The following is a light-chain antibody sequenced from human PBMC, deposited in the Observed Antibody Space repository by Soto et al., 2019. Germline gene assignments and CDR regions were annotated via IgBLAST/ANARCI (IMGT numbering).Light chain of an antibody. CDR2: DAS. J-gene: IGKJ4*01. Sequence: GDRVTITCWASQNVNNWLAWYQHKPGKAPQLLIYDASSLESGVPSRFSGSGAGTEFTLTISSLQPDDFATYYCQQRSDWPLTFGGGTKVDI. CDR1: QNVNNW. V-gene: IGKV1-5*01. CDR3: QQRSDWPLT.